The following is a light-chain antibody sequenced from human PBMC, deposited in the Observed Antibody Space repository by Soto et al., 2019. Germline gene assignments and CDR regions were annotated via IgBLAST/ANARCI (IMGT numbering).Light chain of an antibody. CDR2: DSS. Sequence: DIQMTQSPSSLSASVGDRVTIICQASQDITNYLNWYQQKPGKAPKLLIHDSSNLETGVPSRFSGSGSGTYFSFTISSLQPDDFSTYYCQQYNSYSTFGQGTKLEIK. V-gene: IGKV1-33*01. CDR1: QDITNY. CDR3: QQYNSYST. J-gene: IGKJ2*01.